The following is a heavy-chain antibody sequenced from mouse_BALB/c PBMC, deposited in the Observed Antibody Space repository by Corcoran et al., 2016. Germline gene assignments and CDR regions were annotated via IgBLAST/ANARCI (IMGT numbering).Heavy chain of an antibody. J-gene: IGHJ1*01. CDR1: GFNIKDTY. CDR3: ARWDWYFDV. V-gene: IGHV14-3*02. CDR2: IDPANGNT. Sequence: EVQLQQSGAELVKPGASVKLSCTASGFNIKDTYMHWVKQRPEQGVEWIGRIDPANGNTKYDPKFQGKATITADTSSNTAYLQLISLTSEDTAVYYCARWDWYFDVWGAGTTVTVSS.